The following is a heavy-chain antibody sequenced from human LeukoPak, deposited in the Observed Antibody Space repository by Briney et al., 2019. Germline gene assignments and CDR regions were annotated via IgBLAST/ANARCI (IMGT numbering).Heavy chain of an antibody. CDR3: ARDGGGTVGDADH. D-gene: IGHD1/OR15-1a*01. V-gene: IGHV1-2*02. CDR1: GYAFTDYS. Sequence: ASVKVSCKTSGYAFTDYSMHWVRQAPGQGLEWMGWINPDSGGTNYAPKFRGRVTLTRATSINTAYMELNGLTSDDTAVYYCARDGGGTVGDADHWGQGSLITVSS. CDR2: INPDSGGT. J-gene: IGHJ4*02.